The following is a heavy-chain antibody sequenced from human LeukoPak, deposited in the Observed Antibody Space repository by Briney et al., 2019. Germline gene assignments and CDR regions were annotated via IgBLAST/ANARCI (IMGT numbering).Heavy chain of an antibody. CDR1: GGSISSSPY. Sequence: SGTLSLTCAVSGGSISSSPYWTWIRQPPGKGLEWIGYIYYGGDTDYSPSLKSRATILLDRSKNQFSLRLTSVTAADTAVYYCARQLAGLAPPGFIDSWGQGTLVTVSS. CDR3: ARQLAGLAPPGFIDS. D-gene: IGHD3-3*02. CDR2: IYYGGDT. V-gene: IGHV4-59*08. J-gene: IGHJ4*02.